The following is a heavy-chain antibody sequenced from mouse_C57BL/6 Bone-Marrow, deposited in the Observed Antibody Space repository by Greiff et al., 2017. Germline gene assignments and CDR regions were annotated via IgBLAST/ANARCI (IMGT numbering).Heavy chain of an antibody. CDR1: GYSFSSSW. D-gene: IGHD2-5*01. CDR2: IYRGDGGN. J-gene: IGHJ2*01. V-gene: IGHV1-82*01. Sequence: QVQLQQSGPELVKPADSVTISCKASGYSFSSSWMNWVKQRPGKGLEWIGRIYRGDGGNNYNGQFNGKATLTADNSTSTVYMQLNSLTSEDSAIYYCARAAYSSNYLDYWGQGTTVTVSS. CDR3: ARAAYSSNYLDY.